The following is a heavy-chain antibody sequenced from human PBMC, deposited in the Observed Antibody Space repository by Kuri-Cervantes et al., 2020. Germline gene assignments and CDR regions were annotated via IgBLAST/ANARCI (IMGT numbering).Heavy chain of an antibody. CDR3: ARVQEWELPYFDY. CDR2: IYYSGST. D-gene: IGHD1-26*01. J-gene: IGHJ4*02. CDR1: GGSISSYY. Sequence: GSLRLSCTVSGGSISSYYWSWIRQPPGKGLEWIGYIYYSGSTNYNPSLKSRVTISVDTSKNQFSLKLSSVTAADTAVYYCARVQEWELPYFDYWGQGTLVTVSS. V-gene: IGHV4-59*01.